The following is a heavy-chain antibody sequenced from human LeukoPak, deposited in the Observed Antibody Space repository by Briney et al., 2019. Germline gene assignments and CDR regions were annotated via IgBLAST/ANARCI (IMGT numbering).Heavy chain of an antibody. Sequence: GGSLRLSCAASGFPFSSYSMNWVRQAPGKGLEWVSSISSSSSYIYYADSVKGRFTISRDNAKNSLYLQMNSLRAEDTAVYYCARSSTSSYYYYGMDVWGQGTTVTVSS. V-gene: IGHV3-21*01. J-gene: IGHJ6*02. D-gene: IGHD2-2*01. CDR3: ARSSTSSYYYYGMDV. CDR1: GFPFSSYS. CDR2: ISSSSSYI.